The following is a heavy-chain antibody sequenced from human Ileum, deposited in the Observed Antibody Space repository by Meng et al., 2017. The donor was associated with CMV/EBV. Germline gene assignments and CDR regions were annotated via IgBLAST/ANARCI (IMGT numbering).Heavy chain of an antibody. CDR2: ISSSSNTV. CDR1: GFTFSDYE. D-gene: IGHD4-11*01. CDR3: VRDNDFSNYY. V-gene: IGHV3-48*03. J-gene: IGHJ4*02. Sequence: GESLKISCDTSGFTFSDYEMNWVRQAPGKGLEWIAYISSSSNTVYYADSVRGRFTVSRNNAKQSLYLQMNSLRVEDTAMYYCVRDNDFSNYYWGLGTLVTVSS.